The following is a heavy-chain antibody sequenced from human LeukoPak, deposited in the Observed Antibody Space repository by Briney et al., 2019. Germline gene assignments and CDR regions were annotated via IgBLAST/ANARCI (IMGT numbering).Heavy chain of an antibody. CDR1: GFTFTSYS. J-gene: IGHJ4*02. CDR3: ARLYDILTGAFDY. CDR2: ISSSSSYI. Sequence: GGSLRLSCAASGFTFTSYSMNWVRQAPGKGLEWVSSISSSSSYIYYADSVKGRFTISRDNAKNSLYLQMSSLRAEDTAIYYCARLYDILTGAFDYWGQGTLVTVSS. D-gene: IGHD3-9*01. V-gene: IGHV3-21*01.